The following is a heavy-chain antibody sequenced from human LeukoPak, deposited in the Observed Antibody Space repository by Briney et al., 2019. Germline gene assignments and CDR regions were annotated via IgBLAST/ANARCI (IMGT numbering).Heavy chain of an antibody. Sequence: GGSLRLFCAASGFTFSSYAMSWVRHAPGKGLEWVSEITGSGGRIYYADSVKGRFTISRDNSKNTLYLQMNSLRAEDTAVYYCAKDSGGIGWYFDYWGQGTLVTVSS. D-gene: IGHD6-19*01. V-gene: IGHV3-23*01. J-gene: IGHJ4*02. CDR2: ITGSGGRI. CDR1: GFTFSSYA. CDR3: AKDSGGIGWYFDY.